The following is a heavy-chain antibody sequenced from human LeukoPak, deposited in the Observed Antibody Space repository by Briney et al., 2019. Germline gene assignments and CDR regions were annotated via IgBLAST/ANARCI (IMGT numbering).Heavy chain of an antibody. CDR1: GFTFSSYA. V-gene: IGHV3-48*01. J-gene: IGHJ4*02. CDR2: ISGSSSKV. D-gene: IGHD4-23*01. CDR3: ASNNDYGGKLPDYYFDY. Sequence: GGSLRLSCAASGFTFSSYAMNWVRQAPGKGLQWVSYISGSSSKVYYADSVKGRFTISRDNAKNSLYLQMKSLRAEDTAVYYCASNNDYGGKLPDYYFDYWGQGILVTVSS.